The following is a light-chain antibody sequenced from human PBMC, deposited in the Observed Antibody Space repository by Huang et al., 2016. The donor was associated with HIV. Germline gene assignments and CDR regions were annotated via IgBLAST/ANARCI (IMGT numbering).Light chain of an antibody. CDR2: WAS. Sequence: DIVMTQSPDSLAVSLGERATITCVSSQSVLSPSNNRNNLAWYQQKPRQPPKLLIYWASTRESGVPDRFRGSGSATDFTLTIDNLQAEDVALYFCQQYYSIPGFGQGTYVEV. V-gene: IGKV4-1*01. CDR1: QSVLSPSNNRNN. CDR3: QQYYSIPG. J-gene: IGKJ1*01.